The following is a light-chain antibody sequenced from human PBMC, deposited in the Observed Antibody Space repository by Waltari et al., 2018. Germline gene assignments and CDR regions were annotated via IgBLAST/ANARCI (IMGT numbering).Light chain of an antibody. CDR2: HAS. CDR1: QSISIY. J-gene: IGKJ2*01. Sequence: EIVMTQSPATLSVSPGERATLSCRASQSISIYLAWFQQKPGQAPRLLIYHASTRATGIPARLSGSGSGPEFTLTISILQSEDFAVYYCQQYYDGRTFGQGTKLEIK. V-gene: IGKV3-15*01. CDR3: QQYYDGRT.